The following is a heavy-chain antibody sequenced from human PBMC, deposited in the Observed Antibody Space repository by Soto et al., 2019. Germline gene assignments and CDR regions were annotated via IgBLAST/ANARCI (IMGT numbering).Heavy chain of an antibody. Sequence: PSATRSITCTVSGGSISSYYWSWIRQPPGKGLEWIGYIYYSGSTNYNPSLKSRVTISVDTSKNQFSLKLSSVTAADTAVYYCARFGFSYGIFDYWGQGTLVTVSS. D-gene: IGHD1-26*01. CDR3: ARFGFSYGIFDY. CDR2: IYYSGST. J-gene: IGHJ4*02. CDR1: GGSISSYY. V-gene: IGHV4-59*01.